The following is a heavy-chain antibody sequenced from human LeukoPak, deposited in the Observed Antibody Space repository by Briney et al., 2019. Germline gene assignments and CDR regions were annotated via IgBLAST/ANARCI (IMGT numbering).Heavy chain of an antibody. V-gene: IGHV3-23*01. J-gene: IGHJ4*02. CDR3: AKGVDTAMVETYFDY. CDR2: ISGSGGST. Sequence: PGGSLRLSCAASGFTFSSYAMSWVRQAPGKGLQWVSAISGSGGSTYYADSVKGRFTISRDNSKNTLYLQMNSLRAEDTAVYYCAKGVDTAMVETYFDYWDQGTLVTVSS. CDR1: GFTFSSYA. D-gene: IGHD5-18*01.